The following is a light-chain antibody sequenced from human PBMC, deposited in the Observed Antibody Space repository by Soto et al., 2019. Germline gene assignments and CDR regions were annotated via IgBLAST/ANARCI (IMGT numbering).Light chain of an antibody. J-gene: IGLJ2*01. CDR3: CSYEGSYTLV. Sequence: QSVLTQPRSVSGSPGQSVTISCTGTSSDIGGYNYVSWYQQHPGKAPKLMIYDVSKRPSGVPDRFSGSKSGNTASLTISGLQADYEADYYCCSYEGSYTLVFGGVTEVTVL. V-gene: IGLV2-11*01. CDR1: SSDIGGYNY. CDR2: DVS.